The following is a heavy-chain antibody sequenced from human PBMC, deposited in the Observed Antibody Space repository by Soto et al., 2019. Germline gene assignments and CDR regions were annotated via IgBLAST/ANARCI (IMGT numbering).Heavy chain of an antibody. CDR2: ISYDGSNK. V-gene: IGHV3-30-3*01. CDR3: ARNLFTEWELPAY. J-gene: IGHJ4*02. Sequence: GGSLRLSCAASGFTFSSYAMHWVRQAPGKGLEWVAVISYDGSNKYYADSVKGRFTISRDNSKNTLYLQMNSLRAEDTAVYYCARNLFTEWELPAYWGQGTLVTVSS. CDR1: GFTFSSYA. D-gene: IGHD1-26*01.